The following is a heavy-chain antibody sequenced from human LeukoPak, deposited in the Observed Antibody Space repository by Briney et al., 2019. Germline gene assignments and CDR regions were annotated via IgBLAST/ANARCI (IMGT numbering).Heavy chain of an antibody. V-gene: IGHV3-30*18. CDR1: GFTFSSYG. Sequence: GGSLRLSCAASGFTFSSYGMHWVRQAPGKGLEWVAVISYDGSNKYYADSVKGRFTISRDNSKNTLYLQMNSLRAEDTAVYYCAKSTGYYDLWSGYFAYWGQGTLVTVSS. J-gene: IGHJ4*02. CDR2: ISYDGSNK. D-gene: IGHD3-3*01. CDR3: AKSTGYYDLWSGYFAY.